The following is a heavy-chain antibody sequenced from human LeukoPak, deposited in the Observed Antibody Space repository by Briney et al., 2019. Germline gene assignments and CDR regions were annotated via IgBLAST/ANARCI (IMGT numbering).Heavy chain of an antibody. CDR3: ARVEDRGGDCLFDY. CDR1: GYTFTGYY. CDR2: INPNSGGT. D-gene: IGHD2-21*02. V-gene: IGHV1-2*06. J-gene: IGHJ4*02. Sequence: ASVKVSCKASGYTFTGYYMHWVRQAPGQGLEWMGRINPNSGGTNYAQKFQGRVTMIRDMSISTAYMELSRLRSDDTAVYYCARVEDRGGDCLFDYWGQGTLVTVSS.